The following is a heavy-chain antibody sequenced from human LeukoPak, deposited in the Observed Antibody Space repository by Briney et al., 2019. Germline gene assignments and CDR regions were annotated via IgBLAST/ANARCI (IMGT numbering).Heavy chain of an antibody. V-gene: IGHV3-48*02. CDR1: GFSLSRFG. CDR2: ISSTSGAV. Sequence: GGSLRLSCAASGFSLSRFGMNWVRQAPGKGLEWISHISSTSGAVYYADSVKGRFTISRDNAKNSLYLQMSSLRNEDTAIYYCAQKGGTDHWGQGTLVTVSS. D-gene: IGHD2-15*01. J-gene: IGHJ4*02. CDR3: AQKGGTDH.